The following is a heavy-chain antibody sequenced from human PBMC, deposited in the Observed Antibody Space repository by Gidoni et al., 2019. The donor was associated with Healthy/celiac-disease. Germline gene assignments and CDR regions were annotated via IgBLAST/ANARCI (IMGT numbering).Heavy chain of an antibody. Sequence: QVQLAASGGGVVQPGRSLRLSCAASGLTFRSYAMPWVRQAPGKGLEWVAVISYDGSNKYYADSVKGRFTISRDNSKNTLYLQMNSLRAEDTAVYYCAVGIAVAPYYYGMDAWGKGTTVTVSS. V-gene: IGHV3-30-3*01. CDR3: AVGIAVAPYYYGMDA. CDR1: GLTFRSYA. CDR2: ISYDGSNK. D-gene: IGHD6-19*01. J-gene: IGHJ6*04.